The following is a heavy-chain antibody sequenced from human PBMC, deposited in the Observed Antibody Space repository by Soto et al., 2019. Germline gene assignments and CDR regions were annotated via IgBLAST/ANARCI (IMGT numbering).Heavy chain of an antibody. CDR2: ISADNGNT. D-gene: IGHD2-2*01. V-gene: IGHV1-18*01. Sequence: VPVKVSCEASGYRFTSYDVNSPQQSTRKELEWMGWISADNGNTNYAQKLQGRVTMTTDTSTSTAYMELRSLRSDDTAVYYCARVFPDIVVVPAATIFDYWGQGTLVTVSS. CDR1: GYRFTSYD. CDR3: ARVFPDIVVVPAATIFDY. J-gene: IGHJ4*02.